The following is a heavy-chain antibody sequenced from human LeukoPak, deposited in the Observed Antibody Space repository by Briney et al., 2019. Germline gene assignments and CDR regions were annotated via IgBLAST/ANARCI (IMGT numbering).Heavy chain of an antibody. CDR3: ARHYGP. D-gene: IGHD3-10*01. Sequence: SETLSLTCTVSGGSISSYYWTWIRQPPGKGLEWIGSIYDSGSTYYNPSLKSRVTISVDTSKNQFSLKLNSVTAADTAVYYCARHYGPWGQGTLVTVSS. J-gene: IGHJ5*02. CDR2: IYDSGST. V-gene: IGHV4-39*01. CDR1: GGSISSYY.